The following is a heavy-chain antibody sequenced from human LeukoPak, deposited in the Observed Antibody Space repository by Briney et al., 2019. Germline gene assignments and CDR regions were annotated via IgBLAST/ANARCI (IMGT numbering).Heavy chain of an antibody. CDR3: ARSSNYVRYYYYYMDV. V-gene: IGHV3-48*04. J-gene: IGHJ6*03. CDR2: ISSSSSTI. Sequence: GGSLRLSCAASGFTFSSYSMNWVRQAPGKGLEWVSYISSSSSTIYYADSVKGRFTISRDNAKNSLYLQMNSLRAEDTAVYYCARSSNYVRYYYYYMDVWGKGTTVTVSS. D-gene: IGHD4-11*01. CDR1: GFTFSSYS.